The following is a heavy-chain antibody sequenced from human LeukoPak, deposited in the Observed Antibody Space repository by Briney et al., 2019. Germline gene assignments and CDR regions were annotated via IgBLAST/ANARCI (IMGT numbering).Heavy chain of an antibody. Sequence: GGSLRLSCAASGFTFSSYGMHWVRQAPGKGLECVSTISGSGTSTYYGDSVKGRFTISRDSSKNTLYLQMNSLSAQDTALYYCAKGREAYSGSYTPFDSWGQGTLVTVSS. V-gene: IGHV3-23*01. J-gene: IGHJ4*02. CDR2: ISGSGTST. D-gene: IGHD1-26*01. CDR1: GFTFSSYG. CDR3: AKGREAYSGSYTPFDS.